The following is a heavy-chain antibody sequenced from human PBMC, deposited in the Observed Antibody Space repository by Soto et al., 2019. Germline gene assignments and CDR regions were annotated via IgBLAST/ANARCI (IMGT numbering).Heavy chain of an antibody. CDR1: GGPISSYY. J-gene: IGHJ6*02. CDR2: IYYSGST. Sequence: SETLSLTCTVSGGPISSYYWSWIRQPPGKGLEWLGYIYYSGSTNYNPSLKSRVTISVDTSKNQFSLKLTSVTAADTAVYYCARDKEDDRYYIGMDVWGQGTTVTVSS. V-gene: IGHV4-59*01. CDR3: ARDKEDDRYYIGMDV. D-gene: IGHD1-1*01.